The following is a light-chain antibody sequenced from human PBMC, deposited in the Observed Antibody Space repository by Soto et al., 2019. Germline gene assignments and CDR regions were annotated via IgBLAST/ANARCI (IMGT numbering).Light chain of an antibody. Sequence: EIGMTHPPAALSVYPCERATLACRASQSISSDHLAWYQQRPGQSPRLLIYGASSRTTGVPDRFSGSGSGTDFTLTLSRLEPEDFALYYCHHYRIALFTFGPGTKVDI. CDR3: HHYRIALFT. CDR2: GAS. CDR1: QSISSDH. J-gene: IGKJ3*01. V-gene: IGKV3-20*01.